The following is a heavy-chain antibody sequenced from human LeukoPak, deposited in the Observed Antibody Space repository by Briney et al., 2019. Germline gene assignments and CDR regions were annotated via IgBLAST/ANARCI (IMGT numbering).Heavy chain of an antibody. CDR1: GFTFNTFG. D-gene: IGHD1-26*01. V-gene: IGHV3-30*18. J-gene: IGHJ4*02. CDR2: ISYDGSNK. CDR3: AKDVNVGTTKRNFDD. Sequence: PGGSLRLSCAASGFTFNTFGMHWVRQAPGKGLEWVAVISYDGSNKYYADSVKGRFTISRDNSKDTLYLQMNSLSTEDTAVYYCAKDVNVGTTKRNFDDWGQGTLVTVSS.